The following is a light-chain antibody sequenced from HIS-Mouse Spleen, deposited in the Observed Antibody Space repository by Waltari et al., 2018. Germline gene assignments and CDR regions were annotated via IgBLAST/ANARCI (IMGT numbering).Light chain of an antibody. J-gene: IGLJ1*01. CDR3: AAWDDSLSGYV. CDR1: SSNIGSNY. V-gene: IGLV1-47*01. Sequence: QSVLTQPPSASGTPGQRVTISCSGSSSNIGSNYVYWYQQLPGTAPKLLIYRNNPRPSGVPDRFSGSKSGTSASLAISGLRSEDEADYYWAAWDDSLSGYVFGTGTKVTVL. CDR2: RNN.